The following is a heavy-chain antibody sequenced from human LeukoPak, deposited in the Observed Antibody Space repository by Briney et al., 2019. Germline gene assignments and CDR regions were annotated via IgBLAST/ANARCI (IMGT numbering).Heavy chain of an antibody. CDR2: IYTSGST. CDR3: ARFRNQGYCSSTSCYVYYMDV. Sequence: SETLSLTCTVSGGSISSGSYYWNWIRQPAGKGLEWIGRIYTSGSTNYNPSLKSRVTMSVDTSKNQFSLKLSSVTAADTAVYYCARFRNQGYCSSTSCYVYYMDVWGKGTTVTISS. D-gene: IGHD2-2*01. CDR1: GGSISSGSYY. V-gene: IGHV4-61*02. J-gene: IGHJ6*03.